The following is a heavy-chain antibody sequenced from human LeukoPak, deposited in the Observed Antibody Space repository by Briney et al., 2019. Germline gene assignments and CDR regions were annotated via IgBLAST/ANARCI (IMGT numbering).Heavy chain of an antibody. Sequence: GGSLRLSCAASGFTFSSYWMSWVRQAPGEGLEWVANIKQDGSEKNYVDSVKGRFTVSRDNAKNSLYLQMNSLRAEDTAVYYCARTMYSSGYFDYWGQGTLVTVSS. CDR1: GFTFSSYW. CDR2: IKQDGSEK. J-gene: IGHJ4*02. CDR3: ARTMYSSGYFDY. V-gene: IGHV3-7*01. D-gene: IGHD6-19*01.